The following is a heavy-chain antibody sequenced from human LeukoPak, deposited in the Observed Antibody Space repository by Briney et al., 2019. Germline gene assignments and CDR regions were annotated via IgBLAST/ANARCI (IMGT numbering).Heavy chain of an antibody. Sequence: GGSLRLSCAPSGFTFSSYAMSWVRQAPGKGLEWVSAISGSGGSTYYADSVKGRFTISRDNSKNTLYLQMNSLRAEDTAVYYCATGFFGPDNFDYWGQGTLVTVSS. D-gene: IGHD3-3*01. CDR1: GFTFSSYA. CDR2: ISGSGGST. CDR3: ATGFFGPDNFDY. J-gene: IGHJ4*02. V-gene: IGHV3-23*01.